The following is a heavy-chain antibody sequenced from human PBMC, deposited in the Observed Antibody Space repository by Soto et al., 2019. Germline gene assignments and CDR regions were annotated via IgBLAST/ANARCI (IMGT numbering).Heavy chain of an antibody. V-gene: IGHV1-69*01. D-gene: IGHD3-10*01. Sequence: QVQLVQSGAGVKKPGSSVKVSCKASGGIFSTYAISWLRQAPGQGLEWMGGIIPLFGTPNYAQRFQGRVTITAGESTSTAYMELSRLRSEDTAVYYCARDRDDYGSGNYYNRIDFWGQGTLVTVSS. CDR1: GGIFSTYA. CDR2: IIPLFGTP. J-gene: IGHJ4*02. CDR3: ARDRDDYGSGNYYNRIDF.